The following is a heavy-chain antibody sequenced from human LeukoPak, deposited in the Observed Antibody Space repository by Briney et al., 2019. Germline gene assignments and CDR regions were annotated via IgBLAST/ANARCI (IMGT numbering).Heavy chain of an antibody. CDR3: ARGMFGRQCRVQGRNGAFVI. J-gene: IGHJ3*02. Sequence: ASVKVSCKASGYTFTGYYMHWVRQAPGQGLEWMGRINPNSGGTNYAQKFQGRVTMTRDTSISTAYMELSRLRSDDTAVYYCARGMFGRQCRVQGRNGAFVIWGQGTMVTVSS. CDR2: INPNSGGT. CDR1: GYTFTGYY. D-gene: IGHD6-19*01. V-gene: IGHV1-2*06.